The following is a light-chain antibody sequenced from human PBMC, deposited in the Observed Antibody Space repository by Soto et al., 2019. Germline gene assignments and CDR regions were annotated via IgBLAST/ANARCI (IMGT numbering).Light chain of an antibody. CDR1: QSLLHSNGYNY. CDR2: LGS. J-gene: IGKJ2*01. V-gene: IGKV2-28*01. Sequence: IVMTQSPLSLPVTPREPASISCRSSQSLLHSNGYNYLDWYLQKPGQSPQLLIYLGSNRASGVPDRFSGSGSGTDFTLKISRVEAEDVGVYYCMQALQTPLTFGQGTKLEIK. CDR3: MQALQTPLT.